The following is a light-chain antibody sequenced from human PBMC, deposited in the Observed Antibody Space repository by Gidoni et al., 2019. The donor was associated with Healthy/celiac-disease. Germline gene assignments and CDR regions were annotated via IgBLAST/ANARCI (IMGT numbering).Light chain of an antibody. CDR2: YDS. V-gene: IGLV3-21*04. Sequence: SYVRPPPPPASVAPGKTARITFGGNNIGSKSVHWYQQKPGQAPVLVIYYDSDRPSGIPERFSGSNSGNTATLTISRVEAGDEADYYCQVWDSSSDHPVFGGGTKLTVL. CDR3: QVWDSSSDHPV. J-gene: IGLJ2*01. CDR1: NIGSKS.